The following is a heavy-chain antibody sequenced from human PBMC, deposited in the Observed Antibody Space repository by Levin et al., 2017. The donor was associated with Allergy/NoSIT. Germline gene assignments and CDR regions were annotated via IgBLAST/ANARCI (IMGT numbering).Heavy chain of an antibody. D-gene: IGHD5-24*01. Sequence: SETLSLTCTVSCCSLRRSSCSFIRPPPWKGLEWIGYSYYSGSTNYNPSLQSRVTISVDTSKNQFFLKLSSVTAADTAMYYCARYPANDYNSPIWGQGALVTVSS. V-gene: IGHV4-59*08. J-gene: IGHJ4*02. CDR1: CCSLRRSS. CDR3: ARYPANDYNSPI. CDR2: SYYSGST.